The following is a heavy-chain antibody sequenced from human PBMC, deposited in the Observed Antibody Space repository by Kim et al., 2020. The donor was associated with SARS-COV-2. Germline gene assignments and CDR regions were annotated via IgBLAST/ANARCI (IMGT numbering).Heavy chain of an antibody. V-gene: IGHV1-69*13. J-gene: IGHJ4*02. CDR1: GGTFSSYA. CDR3: ARGGYSVGYDSRWDY. D-gene: IGHD5-12*01. Sequence: SVKVSCKASGGTFSSYAISWVRQAPGQGLEWMGGIIPIFGTANYAQKFQGRVTITADESTSTAYMELSSLRSEDTAVYYCARGGYSVGYDSRWDYWGQGTLVTVSS. CDR2: IIPIFGTA.